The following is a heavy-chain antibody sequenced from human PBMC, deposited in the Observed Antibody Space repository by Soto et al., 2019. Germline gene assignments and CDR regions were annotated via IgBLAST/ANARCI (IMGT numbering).Heavy chain of an antibody. Sequence: SETLSLTCTVSGGSISSSSYYWDWIRQPPGKGLEWIGGIFHRGNTYHNASLKSRVTISVDTSKNQFSLKLNSVTAADTAVYYCARRWGSSSSVVDYWGQGTMVTVSS. D-gene: IGHD6-6*01. V-gene: IGHV4-39*01. J-gene: IGHJ4*02. CDR1: GGSISSSSYY. CDR2: IFHRGNT. CDR3: ARRWGSSSSVVDY.